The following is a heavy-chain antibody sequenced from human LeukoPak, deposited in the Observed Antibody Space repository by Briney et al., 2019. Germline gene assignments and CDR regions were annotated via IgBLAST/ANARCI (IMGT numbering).Heavy chain of an antibody. Sequence: GGSLRLSCAASGFTFSSYSMNWVRQAPGKGLEWVSYISSSSSTIYYADSVKGRFTISRDNAKNSLYLQMNSLRAEDTAVYYCASASVVTAIPNFDYWGQGTLVTVSS. D-gene: IGHD2-21*02. CDR3: ASASVVTAIPNFDY. CDR2: ISSSSSTI. V-gene: IGHV3-48*01. CDR1: GFTFSSYS. J-gene: IGHJ4*02.